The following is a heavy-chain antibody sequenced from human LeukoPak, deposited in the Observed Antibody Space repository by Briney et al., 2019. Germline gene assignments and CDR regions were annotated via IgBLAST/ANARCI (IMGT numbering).Heavy chain of an antibody. Sequence: SETLSLTCAVYGGSFSGYYWSWIRQPPGKGLEWIGEINHSGSTNYNPSLKSRVTISVDTSKNQFSLKLSSVTAADTAVYYCARHTRYYGSGSPSVWGKGTTVTISS. V-gene: IGHV4-34*01. CDR2: INHSGST. D-gene: IGHD3-10*01. J-gene: IGHJ6*04. CDR1: GGSFSGYY. CDR3: ARHTRYYGSGSPSV.